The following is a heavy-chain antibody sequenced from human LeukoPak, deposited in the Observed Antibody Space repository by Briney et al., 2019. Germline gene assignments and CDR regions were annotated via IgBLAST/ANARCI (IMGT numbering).Heavy chain of an antibody. CDR1: GGSFSGYY. Sequence: SETLSLTCAVYGGSFSGYYWSWIRQPPGKGLEWIGEINHSGSTNYNPSLKSRVTISVDTSKNQFSLKLSSVTAADTAVYYCARAGYSGYDYDWFDPWGQGTLVTVSS. CDR2: INHSGST. CDR3: ARAGYSGYDYDWFDP. D-gene: IGHD5-12*01. V-gene: IGHV4-34*01. J-gene: IGHJ5*02.